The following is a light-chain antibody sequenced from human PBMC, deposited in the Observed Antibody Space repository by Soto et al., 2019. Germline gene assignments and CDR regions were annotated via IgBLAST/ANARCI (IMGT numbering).Light chain of an antibody. CDR2: EVS. CDR1: SSDIGAYNY. V-gene: IGLV2-14*01. J-gene: IGLJ2*01. CDR3: SSYTSSTTLI. Sequence: QSVLTQPASVSGSPGQSITISCTGSSSDIGAYNYVSWYQQHPGKAPKLIISEVSNRPSGISNRFSGSKSANTASLTISGLQAEDEADYYCSSYTSSTTLIFGGGTKLTVL.